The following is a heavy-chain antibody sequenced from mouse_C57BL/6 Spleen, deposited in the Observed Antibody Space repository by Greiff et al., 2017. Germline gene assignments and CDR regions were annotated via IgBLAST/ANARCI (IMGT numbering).Heavy chain of an antibody. Sequence: QVQLQQPGTELVKPGSSVKLSCKASGYTFASYWMHWLKQSPGQGLEWIGNINPSNGGTNYNEKFKSKATLTVDKSSCTAYMQLSSLTSEDSAVDYCARDYYGGSYVFAYWGQGTLVTVSA. D-gene: IGHD1-1*01. CDR3: ARDYYGGSYVFAY. CDR2: INPSNGGT. CDR1: GYTFASYW. V-gene: IGHV1-53*01. J-gene: IGHJ3*01.